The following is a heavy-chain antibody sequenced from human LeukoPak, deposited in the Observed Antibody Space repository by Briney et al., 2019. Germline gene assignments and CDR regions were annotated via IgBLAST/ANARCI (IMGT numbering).Heavy chain of an antibody. J-gene: IGHJ4*02. CDR1: GGSISSGGYY. Sequence: SETLSLTCTVSGGSISSGGYYWSWIRQPPGKGLEWIGYIYHSGSTSYNPSLKSRVTISVDTSKNQFSLKLDSVTAADTAVYYCARVALTGDFDFWGQGTLVPVSS. D-gene: IGHD7-27*01. CDR3: ARVALTGDFDF. V-gene: IGHV4-30-2*01. CDR2: IYHSGST.